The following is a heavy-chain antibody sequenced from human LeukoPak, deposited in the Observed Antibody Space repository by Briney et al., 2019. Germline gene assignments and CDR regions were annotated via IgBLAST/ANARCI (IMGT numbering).Heavy chain of an antibody. CDR2: IYHSGSA. CDR3: ARWLPAAGYSFDY. Sequence: PSETLSLTCVVSGYPISSGYYWGWIRQPPGKGLEWIANIYHSGSAYYNPSLKSRVTTSLDTSKNQFSLNLTSVTAADTAVYYCARWLPAAGYSFDYWGQGTLVTVSS. J-gene: IGHJ4*02. CDR1: GYPISSGYY. D-gene: IGHD6-13*01. V-gene: IGHV4-38-2*01.